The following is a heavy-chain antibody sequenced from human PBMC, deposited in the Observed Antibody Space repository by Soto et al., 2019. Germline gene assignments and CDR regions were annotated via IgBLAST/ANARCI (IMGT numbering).Heavy chain of an antibody. CDR1: GGSVSSSSYY. D-gene: IGHD3-16*02. CDR2: VYYSGST. CDR3: ARGVMITFGGVIVIKRNWFDP. J-gene: IGHJ5*02. V-gene: IGHV4-39*01. Sequence: PSETLSLTCTVSGGSVSSSSYYWGWVRQPPGKGLEWIGSVYYSGSTYYNPSLESRVTISVDKSKNQFSLKLRSLSAADTAVYYCARGVMITFGGVIVIKRNWFDPWGQGTLVTVSS.